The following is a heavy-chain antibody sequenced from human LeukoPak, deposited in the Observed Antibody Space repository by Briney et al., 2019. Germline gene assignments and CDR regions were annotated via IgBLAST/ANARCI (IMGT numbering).Heavy chain of an antibody. CDR3: ARAHKYYYDSSGYYY. V-gene: IGHV4-34*01. J-gene: IGHJ4*02. Sequence: SETLSLTCAVYGGSFSGYYWSWIRQHPGKGLEWIGEINHSGSTNYNPSLKSRVTISVDTSKNQFSLKLSSVTAADTAVYYCARAHKYYYDSSGYYYWGQGTLVTVSS. D-gene: IGHD3-22*01. CDR2: INHSGST. CDR1: GGSFSGYY.